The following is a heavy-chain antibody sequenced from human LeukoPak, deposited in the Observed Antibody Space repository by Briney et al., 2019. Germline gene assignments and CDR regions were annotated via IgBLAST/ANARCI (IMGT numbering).Heavy chain of an antibody. D-gene: IGHD3-22*01. Sequence: GGSLRLSCAASGFTFSSYSMNWVRQAPGKGLEWVSYIGSSSSTIYYADSVKGRFTISRDNAKNSLYLQMNSLRAEDTAVYYCARDMGSSGYSDYWGQGTLVTVSS. J-gene: IGHJ4*02. CDR3: ARDMGSSGYSDY. CDR1: GFTFSSYS. CDR2: IGSSSSTI. V-gene: IGHV3-48*04.